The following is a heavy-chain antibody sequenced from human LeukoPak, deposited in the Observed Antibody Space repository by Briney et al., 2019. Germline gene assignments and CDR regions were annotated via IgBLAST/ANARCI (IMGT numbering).Heavy chain of an antibody. V-gene: IGHV3-30-3*01. D-gene: IGHD4-17*01. CDR2: IAFDGSGK. CDR1: GFTFSSYA. J-gene: IGHJ3*02. CDR3: AKDPNGDYIGTFDI. Sequence: GGSLRLSCAASGFTFSSYAMHWVRQAPGKGLEWVAVIAFDGSGKYYADSVRGRFTISRDTSKNTLFLQMNSLRAEDTAVYYCAKDPNGDYIGTFDIWGQGTMVTVSS.